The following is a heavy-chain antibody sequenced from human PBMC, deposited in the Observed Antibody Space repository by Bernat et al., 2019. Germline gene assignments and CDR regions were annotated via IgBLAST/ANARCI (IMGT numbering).Heavy chain of an antibody. CDR3: AREVDTAMADYYYFYGMDV. CDR1: GGSISSGGYY. V-gene: IGHV4-31*03. J-gene: IGHJ6*02. D-gene: IGHD5-18*01. CDR2: IYYSGST. Sequence: QVQLQESGPGLVKPSQTLSLTCTVSGGSISSGGYYWSWIRQHPGKGLEWIGYIYYSGSTYYNPSLKSRVTISVDTSKNQFSLKLSSVTAADTAVYYCAREVDTAMADYYYFYGMDVWGQGTTVTVPS.